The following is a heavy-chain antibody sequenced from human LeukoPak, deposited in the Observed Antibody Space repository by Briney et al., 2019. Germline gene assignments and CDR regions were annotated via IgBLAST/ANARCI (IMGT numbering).Heavy chain of an antibody. J-gene: IGHJ4*02. Sequence: GASVKVSCKASGYTFTSYYMHWVRQAPGQGLEWMGIINPSGGSTSYAQKFQGRVTMTSDTSTSTVYMELSSLRSEDTAVYCCARAPGNVVVTAILSYWGQGTLVTVSS. CDR1: GYTFTSYY. D-gene: IGHD2-21*02. CDR3: ARAPGNVVVTAILSY. CDR2: INPSGGST. V-gene: IGHV1-46*01.